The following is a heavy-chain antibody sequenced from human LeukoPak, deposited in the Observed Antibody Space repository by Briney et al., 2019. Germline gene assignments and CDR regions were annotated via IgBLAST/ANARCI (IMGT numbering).Heavy chain of an antibody. CDR1: GFTFNTYE. Sequence: GGSLRLSRAASGFTFNTYEMNWVRQAPGKGLEWVSYISGGGETRYYADSVKGRFTISRDNGKNSLYLQMNSLRVEDTAVYYCARDANGGNLPFDYWGQGTPVTVSS. CDR3: ARDANGGNLPFDY. D-gene: IGHD4-23*01. CDR2: ISGGGETR. V-gene: IGHV3-48*03. J-gene: IGHJ4*02.